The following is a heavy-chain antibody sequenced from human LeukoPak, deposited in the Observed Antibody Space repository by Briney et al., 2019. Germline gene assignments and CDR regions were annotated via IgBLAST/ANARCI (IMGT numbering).Heavy chain of an antibody. V-gene: IGHV4-4*02. D-gene: IGHD1-26*01. CDR1: GGXILSTNW. CDR3: TRESGAFSPFGF. J-gene: IGHJ4*02. Sequence: SETLSLTCAVSGGXILSTNWWSWVRQPPGKGLEWIEEVHLNGATNYNPSFEGRVTMSIDKSKNHLSLEVIFVTAADTAMYYCTRESGAFSPFGFWGQGTLVTVSS. CDR2: VHLNGAT.